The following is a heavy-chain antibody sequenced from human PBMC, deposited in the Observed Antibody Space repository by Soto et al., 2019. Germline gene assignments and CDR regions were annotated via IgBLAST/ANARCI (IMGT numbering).Heavy chain of an antibody. CDR2: IYHSGST. CDR3: ARGSGWYVDAFDI. V-gene: IGHV4-4*02. Sequence: SETLSLTCAVSGGSISSSNWWSWVRQPPGKELEWIGEIYHSGSTNYNPSLKSRVTISVDKSKNQFSLKLSSVTAAVTAVYYCARGSGWYVDAFDIWGQGTMVTVSS. J-gene: IGHJ3*02. D-gene: IGHD6-19*01. CDR1: GGSISSSNW.